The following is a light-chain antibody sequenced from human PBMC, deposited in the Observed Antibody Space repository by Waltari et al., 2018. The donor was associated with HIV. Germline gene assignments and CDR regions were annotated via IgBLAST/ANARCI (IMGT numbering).Light chain of an antibody. CDR1: TSDFNDNKY. Sequence: QSALIQLASVSGSPGQSVTIPCTGTTSDFNDNKYVSWYQQHPGRAPKLIIFEVSYRPSGVSDRFSGSKSGSTASLTISGLQTEDEADYYCSSYKTRNSVVIGGGTELIV. V-gene: IGLV2-14*01. CDR3: SSYKTRNSVV. J-gene: IGLJ2*01. CDR2: EVS.